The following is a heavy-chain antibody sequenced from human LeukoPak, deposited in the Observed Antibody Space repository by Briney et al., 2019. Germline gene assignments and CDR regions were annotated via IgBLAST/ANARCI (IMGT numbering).Heavy chain of an antibody. CDR3: ARKRFLRDYYDSSGYVVWFDP. Sequence: GSLRLSCAASGFTFSSYWMSWVRQAPGKGLEWVANIKQDGSEKYYVDSVKGRFTISRDNAKNSLYLQMNSLRAEDTAVYYCARKRFLRDYYDSSGYVVWFDPWGQGTLVTVSS. J-gene: IGHJ5*02. V-gene: IGHV3-7*03. D-gene: IGHD3-22*01. CDR2: IKQDGSEK. CDR1: GFTFSSYW.